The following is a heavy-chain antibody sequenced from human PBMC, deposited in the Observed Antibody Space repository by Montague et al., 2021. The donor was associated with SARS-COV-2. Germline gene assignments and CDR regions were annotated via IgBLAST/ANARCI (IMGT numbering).Heavy chain of an antibody. CDR2: IFYTGSA. J-gene: IGHJ4*02. CDR1: SDSVSSGNYF. V-gene: IGHV4-61*01. CDR3: ARVGNYLGVY. D-gene: IGHD3-10*01. Sequence: SETLSLTCTVSSDSVSSGNYFWTWLPQPSGKGLVWFVYIFYTGSANYNPALKSRVTISVDTSNNQLSLKLKSTSAAATSVYYCARVGNYLGVYWGQGILVTVSS.